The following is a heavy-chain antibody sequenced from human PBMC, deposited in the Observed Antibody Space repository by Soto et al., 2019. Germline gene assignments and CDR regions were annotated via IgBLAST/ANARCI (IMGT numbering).Heavy chain of an antibody. CDR1: GFNFSPYF. J-gene: IGHJ3*02. V-gene: IGHV3-74*01. CDR2: MKGDGTTT. Sequence: EAHLVESGGGLPQPGGSLRLSCVASGFNFSPYFMAWVRQGPGRGLEWVPHMKGDGTTTAYADSVRGRFIISRDNGRNTAFLQMNSLRDEDTAVYYCVRDRGTPDSFDIWGQGTTVIVSS. CDR3: VRDRGTPDSFDI. D-gene: IGHD1-26*01.